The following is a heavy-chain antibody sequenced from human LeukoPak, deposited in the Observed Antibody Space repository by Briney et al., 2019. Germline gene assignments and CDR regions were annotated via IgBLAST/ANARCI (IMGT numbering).Heavy chain of an antibody. D-gene: IGHD6-19*01. CDR2: INTDGSST. CDR3: ARENRDSNGWS. Sequence: PGGSLRLSCAASGFTFSSYWMHWVRQAPGKGLVWVSRINTDGSSTSYADSVKGRFTISRDNAKNSLYLQMNSLRVEDTAFYYCARENRDSNGWSWGQGTLVAVSS. J-gene: IGHJ1*01. V-gene: IGHV3-74*01. CDR1: GFTFSSYW.